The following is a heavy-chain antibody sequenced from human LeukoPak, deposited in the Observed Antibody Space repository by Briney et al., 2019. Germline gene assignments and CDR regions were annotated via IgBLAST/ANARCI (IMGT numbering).Heavy chain of an antibody. CDR2: MNPNSGNT. Sequence: ASVKVSCKASGYTFTSYDINWVRQATGQGLEWMGWMNPNSGNTGYAQKFQGRVTMTRNTSISTAYMELSSLRSEDTAVYYCARTRSYYYGMDVWGQRTTVTVSS. CDR1: GYTFTSYD. CDR3: ARTRSYYYGMDV. J-gene: IGHJ6*02. D-gene: IGHD2-2*01. V-gene: IGHV1-8*01.